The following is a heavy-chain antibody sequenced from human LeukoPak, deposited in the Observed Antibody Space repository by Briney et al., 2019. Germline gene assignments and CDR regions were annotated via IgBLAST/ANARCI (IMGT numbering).Heavy chain of an antibody. CDR2: ISGSGGST. V-gene: IGHV3-23*01. J-gene: IGHJ4*02. D-gene: IGHD6-19*01. CDR3: AKEGNGWYVLYDY. Sequence: GGSMRLSCAASGFAFSRYAMSWVPQAPGKGLEWVSAISGSGGSTYYADSVKGRFTVSRDNSKNTLYLQMNSLRAEDTAVYYCAKEGNGWYVLYDYWGRGTLVTVSS. CDR1: GFAFSRYA.